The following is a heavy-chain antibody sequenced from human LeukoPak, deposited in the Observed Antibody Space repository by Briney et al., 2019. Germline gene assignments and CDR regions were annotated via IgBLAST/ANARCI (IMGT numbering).Heavy chain of an antibody. CDR1: GGSVSSGNYY. Sequence: SETLSLTCTVSGGSVSSGNYYWSWIRQPPGKGLEWIGYIYYSGNTNYNPSLKSRVTISVDTSKNQFSLKLSSVTAADTAVYYCARNGYTYGLDYWGQGTLVTVSS. CDR3: ARNGYTYGLDY. J-gene: IGHJ4*02. V-gene: IGHV4-61*01. CDR2: IYYSGNT. D-gene: IGHD5-18*01.